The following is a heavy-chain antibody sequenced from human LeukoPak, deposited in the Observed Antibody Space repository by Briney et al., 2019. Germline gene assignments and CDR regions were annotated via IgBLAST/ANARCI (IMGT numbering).Heavy chain of an antibody. CDR1: GGSISSSSYY. Sequence: SETLSLTCTVSGGSISSSSYYWGWIRQPPGKGLEWIGSIYYSGSTYYNPSLKNRVTISVDTSKNQFSLKLSSVTAADTAVYYCARHVLYSSSWNYFDYWGQGTLVTVSS. D-gene: IGHD6-13*01. J-gene: IGHJ4*02. V-gene: IGHV4-39*01. CDR2: IYYSGST. CDR3: ARHVLYSSSWNYFDY.